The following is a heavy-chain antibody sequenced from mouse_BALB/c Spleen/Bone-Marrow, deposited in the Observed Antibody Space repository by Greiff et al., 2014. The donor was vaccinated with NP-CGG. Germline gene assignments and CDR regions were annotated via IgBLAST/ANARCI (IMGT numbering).Heavy chain of an antibody. J-gene: IGHJ2*01. CDR3: ARPHYYGYGY. Sequence: EVKLMESGSELVKPGASVKISCKASGYTFTDYNMHWVKQSHGKSLEWIGYIYPYNGVTGYNQKFKSKATLTVDNSSTTAYMELRSLTSEDSAVYYCARPHYYGYGYWGQGTTLTVSS. CDR2: IYPYNGVT. D-gene: IGHD1-2*01. V-gene: IGHV1S29*02. CDR1: GYTFTDYN.